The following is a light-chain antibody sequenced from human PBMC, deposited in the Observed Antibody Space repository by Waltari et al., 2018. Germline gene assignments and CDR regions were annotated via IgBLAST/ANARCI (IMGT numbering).Light chain of an antibody. CDR2: DVS. J-gene: IGLJ3*02. V-gene: IGLV2-14*03. CDR1: SSDVGAYNY. Sequence: QYALTQPASVSASPGQSIPISCTGTSSDVGAYNYVSWYQHHPGKAPKLMIYDVSNRPSGVSNRFSGSKSGNTASLTISGLQAEDEADYYCSSYTSSSRVFGGGTKLTVL. CDR3: SSYTSSSRV.